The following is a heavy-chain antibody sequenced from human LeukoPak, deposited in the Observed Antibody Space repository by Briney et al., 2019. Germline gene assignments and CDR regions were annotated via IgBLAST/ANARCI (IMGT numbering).Heavy chain of an antibody. V-gene: IGHV1-24*01. Sequence: ASVNVSCKASGYTFTIYGISWVRQAPGKGLEWMGGFDPEDGETIYAQKFQGRVTMTEDTSTDTAYMELSSLRSEDTAVYYCATGSSGSGIDAFDIWGQGTMVTVSS. CDR3: ATGSSGSGIDAFDI. J-gene: IGHJ3*02. D-gene: IGHD1-26*01. CDR1: GYTFTIYG. CDR2: FDPEDGET.